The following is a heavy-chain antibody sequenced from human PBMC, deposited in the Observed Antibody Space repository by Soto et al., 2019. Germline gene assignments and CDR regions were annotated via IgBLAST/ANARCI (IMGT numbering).Heavy chain of an antibody. CDR2: IYPGGVNI. Sequence: ASVKVSCKAIGYSFTSHYMHWVRQAPGQGLEWMGTIYPGGVNIGYAQKFKGRVTMTKDTSTSTVYMELNSLTSEDTAVYYCAKESGRGIWFGELFYFDYWGQGTLVTVSS. CDR1: GYSFTSHY. D-gene: IGHD3-10*01. J-gene: IGHJ4*02. CDR3: AKESGRGIWFGELFYFDY. V-gene: IGHV1-46*01.